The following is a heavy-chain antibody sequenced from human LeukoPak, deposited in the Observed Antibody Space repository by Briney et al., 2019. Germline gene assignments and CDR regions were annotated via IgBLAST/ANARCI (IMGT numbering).Heavy chain of an antibody. CDR2: MSGSGGST. V-gene: IGHV3-23*01. J-gene: IGHJ4*02. CDR1: GFTFSNYA. D-gene: IGHD3-3*01. Sequence: GGSPRLSCAASGFTFSNYAMNWVRQAPGKGLEWVSGMSGSGGSTYYADSVKGRFTISTDNSKNTLYLQMNSLRAEDTAVYYCAKRSGIIPYSFDYWGQGTLVTVSS. CDR3: AKRSGIIPYSFDY.